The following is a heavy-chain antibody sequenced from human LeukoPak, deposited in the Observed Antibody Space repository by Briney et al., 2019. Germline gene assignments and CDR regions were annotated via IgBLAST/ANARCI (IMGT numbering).Heavy chain of an antibody. CDR3: AKDRDKIYDSSGYRTLYFDY. CDR2: ISGSGGST. J-gene: IGHJ4*02. Sequence: PGGSLRLSCAASGFTFSSYAMSWVRQAPGKGLEWVSAISGSGGSTYYADSVKGRFTISRDNSKNTLYLQMNSLRAEDTAVYYCAKDRDKIYDSSGYRTLYFDYWGQGTLVTVSS. CDR1: GFTFSSYA. D-gene: IGHD3-22*01. V-gene: IGHV3-23*01.